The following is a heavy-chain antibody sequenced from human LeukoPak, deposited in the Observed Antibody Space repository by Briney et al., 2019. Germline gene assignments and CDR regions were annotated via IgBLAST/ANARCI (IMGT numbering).Heavy chain of an antibody. CDR2: IYYSEST. D-gene: IGHD1-26*01. V-gene: IGHV4-59*01. CDR1: GGSISSYY. J-gene: IGHJ3*02. CDR3: ARDRGYGSYLFGGLGNAFDI. Sequence: SETLYLTCTVSGGSISSYYWSGIRQPPGKVLEWIGYIYYSESTNYNPSLKSRVTISVDTSKNQFSLKLSSVTAADTAVYYCARDRGYGSYLFGGLGNAFDIWGQGTMVTVSS.